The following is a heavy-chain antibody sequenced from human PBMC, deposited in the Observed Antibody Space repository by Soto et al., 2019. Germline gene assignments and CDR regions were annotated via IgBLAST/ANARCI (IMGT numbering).Heavy chain of an antibody. CDR2: IFYSGNT. Sequence: PSETLSLTCTVSGGSISSDDHYWSWIRQPPGKGLEWIGYIFYSGNTYYNPSLKSRVTISVDTSNNQFSLHLSSLTAADTALYYCAKRRELLGELSLYGPPDYWGQGTLVTVSS. J-gene: IGHJ4*02. V-gene: IGHV4-30-4*01. CDR3: AKRRELLGELSLYGPPDY. CDR1: GGSISSDDHY. D-gene: IGHD3-16*02.